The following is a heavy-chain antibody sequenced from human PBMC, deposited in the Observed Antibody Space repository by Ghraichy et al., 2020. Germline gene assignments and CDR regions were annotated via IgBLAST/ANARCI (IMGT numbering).Heavy chain of an antibody. V-gene: IGHV4-59*08. CDR1: ADSISGYY. D-gene: IGHD3-22*01. CDR2: IYYSGST. CDR3: ARLRLGYYDCTGYPYYFDH. J-gene: IGHJ4*02. Sequence: SETLSLTCTVSADSISGYYWGWIRQPPGKGLECLGYIYYSGSTNYRPSLKSRVTISVDTSKNQFTLKLSSVTAADTAVYYCARLRLGYYDCTGYPYYFDHWGQGTPVTVSS.